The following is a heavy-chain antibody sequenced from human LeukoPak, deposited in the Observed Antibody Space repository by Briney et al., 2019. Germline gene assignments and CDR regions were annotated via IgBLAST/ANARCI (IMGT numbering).Heavy chain of an antibody. D-gene: IGHD3-10*01. CDR2: IYYSGST. CDR3: AREILYYGSGSYVDY. V-gene: IGHV4-59*01. J-gene: IGHJ4*02. Sequence: SETLSLTCTVSGGSISSYYWSWIRQPPGKGLEWIGYIYYSGSTNYNPSLKSRVTISVDTSKNQFSLKLGSVTAADTAVYYCAREILYYGSGSYVDYWGQGTLVTVSS. CDR1: GGSISSYY.